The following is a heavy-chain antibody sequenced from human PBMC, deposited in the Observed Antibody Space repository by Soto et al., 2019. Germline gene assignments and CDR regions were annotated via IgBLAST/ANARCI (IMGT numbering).Heavy chain of an antibody. CDR1: GAPISFFY. J-gene: IGHJ5*02. CDR2: ISYSGDT. D-gene: IGHD5-12*01. V-gene: IGHV4-59*01. CDR3: ARRRDGYTGVWFDP. Sequence: SETLSLTCTVSGAPISFFYWSWIRQPPGKGLEWIGHISYSGDTNYNPSLKSRVTISINRTENQFSLKLNSVTAADTAVYYCARRRDGYTGVWFDPWGQGTLVTAPQ.